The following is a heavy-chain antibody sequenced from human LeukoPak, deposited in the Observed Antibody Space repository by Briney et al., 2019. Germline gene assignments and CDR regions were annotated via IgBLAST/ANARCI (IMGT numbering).Heavy chain of an antibody. CDR2: IFPGESNI. J-gene: IGHJ4*02. V-gene: IGHV5-51*01. D-gene: IGHD2-21*02. CDR3: ARQGTAPFDY. Sequence: GESLMISCKGSGYSFNTYWIAWVRQLPGKGLEWMGMIFPGESNIRYSPSLQGQVTISADKSTGTAYLQWTSLKASDSAMYCCARQGTAPFDYWGQGTLVTVSS. CDR1: GYSFNTYW.